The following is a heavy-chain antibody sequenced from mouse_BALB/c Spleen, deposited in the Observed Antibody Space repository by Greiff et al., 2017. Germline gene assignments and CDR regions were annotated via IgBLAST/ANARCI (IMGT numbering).Heavy chain of an antibody. J-gene: IGHJ3*01. CDR1: GFAFSSYD. Sequence: DVQLQESGGGLVKPGGSLKLSCAASGFAFSSYDMSWVRQTPEKRLEWVAYISSGGGSTYYPDTVKGRFTISSDNAKNTLYLQMSSLKSEDTAMYYCATQLGWFAYWGQGTLVTVSA. CDR2: ISSGGGST. D-gene: IGHD4-1*02. CDR3: ATQLGWFAY. V-gene: IGHV5-12-1*01.